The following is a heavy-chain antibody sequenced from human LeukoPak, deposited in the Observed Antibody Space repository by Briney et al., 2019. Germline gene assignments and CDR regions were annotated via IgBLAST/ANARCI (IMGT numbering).Heavy chain of an antibody. D-gene: IGHD3-3*01. J-gene: IGHJ4*02. CDR2: IYSGGST. V-gene: IGHV3-53*01. CDR3: ARVGVAGPFDY. CDR1: GFTVSSNY. Sequence: GGSLRLSCAASGFTVSSNYMSWVRQAPGKGLEWVSVIYSGGSTYFADSVKGRFTISRDNSKNTLYLQMNSLRAEDTAVYYCARVGVAGPFDYWGQGTLVTVSS.